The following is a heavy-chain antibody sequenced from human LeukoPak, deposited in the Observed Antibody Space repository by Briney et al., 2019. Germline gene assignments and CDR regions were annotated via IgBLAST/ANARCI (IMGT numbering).Heavy chain of an antibody. CDR3: ARRWMSDAFDI. D-gene: IGHD2-2*03. CDR2: IYYSGST. CDR1: SGSISSYQ. Sequence: SETLSLTSTVSSGSISSYQWSWIRQPPGKGLEWIGYIYYSGSTNYNPSLKSRVTISVDTSKNQFSLKPSSVTAADTAVYYCARRWMSDAFDIWGQGTMVTVSS. J-gene: IGHJ3*02. V-gene: IGHV4-59*08.